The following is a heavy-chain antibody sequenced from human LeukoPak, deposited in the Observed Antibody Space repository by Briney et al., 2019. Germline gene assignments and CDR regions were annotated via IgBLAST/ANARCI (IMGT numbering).Heavy chain of an antibody. V-gene: IGHV4-59*01. CDR2: IYYSGST. CDR3: ARDSGNNWFDP. J-gene: IGHJ5*02. CDR1: GGSISSYY. Sequence: PSETLSLTRTVSGGSISSYYWSWIRQPPGKGLEWVGYIYYSGSTNYNPSLKSRVTISVDTSKNQFSLKLSSVTAADTAVYYCARDSGNNWFDPWGQGTLVTVSS. D-gene: IGHD1-26*01.